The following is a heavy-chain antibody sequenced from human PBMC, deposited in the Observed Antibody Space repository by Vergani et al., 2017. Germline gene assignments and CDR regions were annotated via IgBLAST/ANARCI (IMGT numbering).Heavy chain of an antibody. CDR3: ATDVNSGSNDYPYYFDY. CDR1: GYTLTELS. V-gene: IGHV1-24*01. D-gene: IGHD1-26*01. CDR2: FDPEDGET. Sequence: QVQLVQSGAEVKKPGASVKVSCKVSGYTLTELSMHWVRQAPGKGLEWMGGFDPEDGETIYAQKFQGRVTMTEGTSTDTAYMELSSLRSEDTAVYYCATDVNSGSNDYPYYFDYWGQGTLVTVSS. J-gene: IGHJ4*02.